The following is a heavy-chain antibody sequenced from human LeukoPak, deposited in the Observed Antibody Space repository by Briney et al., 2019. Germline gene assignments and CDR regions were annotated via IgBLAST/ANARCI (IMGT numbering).Heavy chain of an antibody. Sequence: GASVKVSCKVSGYTLTELSMHWVRQAPGKGLEWMGGFDPEDGETIYAQKFQGRVTMTEDTSTDTAYMELSSLRSEDTAVCYCATFGIVVVPAAMPNNWFDPWGQGTLVTVSS. CDR2: FDPEDGET. J-gene: IGHJ5*02. CDR3: ATFGIVVVPAAMPNNWFDP. V-gene: IGHV1-24*01. CDR1: GYTLTELS. D-gene: IGHD2-2*01.